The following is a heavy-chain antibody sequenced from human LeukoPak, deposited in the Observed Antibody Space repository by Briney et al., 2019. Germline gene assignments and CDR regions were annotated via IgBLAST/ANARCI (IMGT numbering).Heavy chain of an antibody. D-gene: IGHD4-17*01. CDR1: GYTFTSYD. CDR2: MNPNSGNT. CDR3: ARSLRANWYFDL. J-gene: IGHJ2*01. V-gene: IGHV1-8*03. Sequence: ASVKVSCKASGYTFTSYDINWVRQATGQGLEWMGWMNPNSGNTGYAQKFQGRVTITRNTSISTAYMELSSLRSEDTAVYYCARSLRANWYFDLWGRGTLVTVSS.